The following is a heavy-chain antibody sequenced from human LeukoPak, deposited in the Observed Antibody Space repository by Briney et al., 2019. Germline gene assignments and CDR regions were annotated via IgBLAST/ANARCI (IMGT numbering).Heavy chain of an antibody. V-gene: IGHV5-51*01. CDR1: GYSFTSYW. Sequence: RGESLKISCKASGYSFTSYWIAWVRQMPGKGLEWMGVIFPDYSDTIYSPSFQGQVTISVDKSITTAYQQCSSLKASDTDTYYCAKMMHRGGPSNAWGPGTLVTVSS. J-gene: IGHJ4*02. CDR2: IFPDYSDT. CDR3: AKMMHRGGPSNA. D-gene: IGHD3-10*01.